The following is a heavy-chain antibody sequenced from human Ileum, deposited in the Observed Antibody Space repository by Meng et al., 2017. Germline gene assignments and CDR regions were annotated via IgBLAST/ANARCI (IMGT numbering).Heavy chain of an antibody. Sequence: GAFLKTSCKGFWSFITNYWIDWVRQPPGKGLEWMGIIHPGDSSSRYSPSFQGQVTVSADKSINTAYLQWNSLKASDTAIYYCARHLDGASSWTGGFDSWGQGTEVTVSS. V-gene: IGHV5-51*01. CDR2: IHPGDSSS. CDR1: WSFITNYW. CDR3: ARHLDGASSWTGGFDS. J-gene: IGHJ5*01. D-gene: IGHD1-14*01.